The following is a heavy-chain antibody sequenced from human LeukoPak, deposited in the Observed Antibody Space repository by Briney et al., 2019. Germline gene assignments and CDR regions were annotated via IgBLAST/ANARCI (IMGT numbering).Heavy chain of an antibody. Sequence: ASVKVSCKASGYTFTSYYMHWVRQAPGQGLEWMGWINPNSGGTNYAQKFQGRVIMTRDTSISTAYMELSRLRSDDTAVYYCARDNGGSYPFDYWGQGTLVTVSS. D-gene: IGHD1-26*01. V-gene: IGHV1-2*02. J-gene: IGHJ4*02. CDR2: INPNSGGT. CDR3: ARDNGGSYPFDY. CDR1: GYTFTSYY.